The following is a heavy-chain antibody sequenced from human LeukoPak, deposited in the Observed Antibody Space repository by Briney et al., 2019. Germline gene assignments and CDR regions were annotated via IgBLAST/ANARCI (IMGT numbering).Heavy chain of an antibody. D-gene: IGHD5-18*01. CDR3: AKDRRSGYSYGWVPSDI. CDR1: GFTFNNYA. V-gene: IGHV3-30*02. J-gene: IGHJ3*02. CDR2: IWYDGSNK. Sequence: GGSLRLSCAASGFTFNNYAMHWVRQAPGKGLEWVAFIWYDGSNKYYADSVKGRFTISRDNSKNTLYLQMNSLRAEDTAVYYCAKDRRSGYSYGWVPSDIWGQGTMVTVSS.